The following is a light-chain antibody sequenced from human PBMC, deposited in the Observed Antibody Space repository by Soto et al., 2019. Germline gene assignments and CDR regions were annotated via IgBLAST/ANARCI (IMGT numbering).Light chain of an antibody. Sequence: ETVLTQSPGTLSLSPGERATLSFMASQSVSSSYLAWYQQKPGQAPRLLIYGASSRATGIPDRFSGSGSGTDFALTISRLEPEDFAVYYCQQYGSSPRTFGQGTKVDIK. CDR2: GAS. CDR1: QSVSSSY. V-gene: IGKV3-20*01. CDR3: QQYGSSPRT. J-gene: IGKJ1*01.